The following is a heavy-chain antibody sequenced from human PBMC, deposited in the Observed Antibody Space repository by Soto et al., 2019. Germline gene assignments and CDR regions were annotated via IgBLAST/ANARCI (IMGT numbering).Heavy chain of an antibody. CDR1: GGSISSGGYY. Sequence: PSETLSLTCTVSGGSISSGGYYWSWIRQHPGKGLEWIGYIYYSGSTYYNPSLKSRVTISVDTSKNQFSLKLSSVTAADTAVYYCARGLKTGTTSAYYYYGMDVWGQGTTVTVSS. V-gene: IGHV4-31*03. CDR2: IYYSGST. D-gene: IGHD1-7*01. J-gene: IGHJ6*02. CDR3: ARGLKTGTTSAYYYYGMDV.